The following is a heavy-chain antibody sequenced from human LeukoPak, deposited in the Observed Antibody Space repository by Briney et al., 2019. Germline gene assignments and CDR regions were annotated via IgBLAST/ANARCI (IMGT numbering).Heavy chain of an antibody. CDR1: GDSISRSTYY. V-gene: IGHV4-39*02. J-gene: IGHJ4*02. CDR2: VYYGRSP. Sequence: SETLSLTCTVSGDSISRSTYYWAWIRQPPGKGLEWIGSVYYGRSPYFNPSLESRATISVDTSKNHFSLKMSPVTAADTAVYYCARSSGTGTFSYWGQGTLVTVSS. D-gene: IGHD6-25*01. CDR3: ARSSGTGTFSY.